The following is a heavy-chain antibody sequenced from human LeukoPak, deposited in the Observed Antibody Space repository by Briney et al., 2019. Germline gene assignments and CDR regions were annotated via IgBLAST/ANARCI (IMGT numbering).Heavy chain of an antibody. J-gene: IGHJ5*02. CDR1: GYTFTGYY. D-gene: IGHD2-2*01. CDR2: INPNSGGT. V-gene: IGHV1-2*02. Sequence: ASVKVSCRASGYTFTGYYMHWVRQAPGQGLEWMGWINPNSGGTNYAQKFQGRVTMTRDTSISTAYMELSRLRSDDTAVYYCARELPRYCSSTSCPNWFDPWGQGTLVTVSS. CDR3: ARELPRYCSSTSCPNWFDP.